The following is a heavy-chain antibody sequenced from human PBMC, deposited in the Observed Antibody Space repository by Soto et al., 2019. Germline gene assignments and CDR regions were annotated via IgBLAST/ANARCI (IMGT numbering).Heavy chain of an antibody. CDR3: ARAHIVVVPAAMGSSWFDP. D-gene: IGHD2-2*01. Sequence: SETLSLTCAVSGGSISSSNWCSWVRQPPGKGLEWIGEIYHSGSTNYNPSLKSRVTISVDKSKNQFSLKLSSVTAADTAVYYCARAHIVVVPAAMGSSWFDPWGQGTLVTVSS. CDR2: IYHSGST. J-gene: IGHJ5*02. V-gene: IGHV4-4*02. CDR1: GGSISSSNW.